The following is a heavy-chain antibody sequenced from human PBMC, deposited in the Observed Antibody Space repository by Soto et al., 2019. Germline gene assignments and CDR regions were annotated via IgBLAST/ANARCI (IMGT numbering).Heavy chain of an antibody. J-gene: IGHJ6*02. D-gene: IGHD3-22*01. Sequence: SETLSLTCTVSGGYISSHYWSWIRKHPGKGLEWIGYIYYSGSTNYNPSLKSRVTISVDTSKNQFSLKLSSVTAADTAVYYCARVSGYDSSGYYRYYYYYYGMDVWGQGTTVTVSS. V-gene: IGHV4-59*11. CDR3: ARVSGYDSSGYYRYYYYYYGMDV. CDR2: IYYSGST. CDR1: GGYISSHY.